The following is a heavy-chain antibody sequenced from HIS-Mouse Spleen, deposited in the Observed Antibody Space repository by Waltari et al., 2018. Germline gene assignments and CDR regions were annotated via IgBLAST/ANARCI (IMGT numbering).Heavy chain of an antibody. CDR3: AREIPYSSSWYDWYFDL. CDR2: IYYSGST. CDR1: GGSISSSIYY. J-gene: IGHJ2*01. V-gene: IGHV4-39*07. Sequence: QLQLQESAPGLVKPSETLSLTCTVSGGSISSSIYYWGGIRQPPGKVLEWIGSIYYSGSTYYNPSLKSRVTISVDTSKNQFSLKLSSVTAADTAVYYCAREIPYSSSWYDWYFDLWGRGTLVTVSS. D-gene: IGHD6-13*01.